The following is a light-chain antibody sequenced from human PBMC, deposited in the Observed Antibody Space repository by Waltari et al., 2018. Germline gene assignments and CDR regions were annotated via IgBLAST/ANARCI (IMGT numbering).Light chain of an antibody. CDR1: PSFGKY. J-gene: IGKJ1*01. CDR2: DAY. CDR3: QHYVRLPVT. V-gene: IGKV3-20*01. Sequence: DIVLTQFPATLSFSAGERATLSCRASPSFGKYLAWYQLRPGQAPRLLIYDAYIRAAGIPDRFSGSGSGTDFSLTISRLEPEDFAMYYCQHYVRLPVTFGQGTKVEIK.